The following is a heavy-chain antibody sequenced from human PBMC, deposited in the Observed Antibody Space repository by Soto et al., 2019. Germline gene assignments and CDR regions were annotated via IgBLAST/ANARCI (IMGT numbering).Heavy chain of an antibody. V-gene: IGHV1-3*01. CDR2: INAGNGNT. Sequence: GASVKVSCKASGYTFTSYAMHWVRQAPGQRLVWMGWINAGNGNTGYAQKFQGRVTMTRNTSISTAYMELSSLRSEDTAVYYCARVVVVVVAATPVTYGMDVWGQGTTVTVSS. CDR3: ARVVVVVVAATPVTYGMDV. D-gene: IGHD2-15*01. J-gene: IGHJ6*02. CDR1: GYTFTSYA.